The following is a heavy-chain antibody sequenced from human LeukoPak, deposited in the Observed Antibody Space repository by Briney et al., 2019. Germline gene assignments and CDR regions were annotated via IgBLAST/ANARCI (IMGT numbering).Heavy chain of an antibody. V-gene: IGHV6-1*01. CDR1: GDSVSSNSAA. Sequence: SQTLSLTCAISGDSVSSNSAAWHWLRQSPSRGLEWLGRTYYRSKWYNDYAVSVKSRITINPDTSKNQFSLQPNSVTPEDTAVYYCARGLDYGDYVTYYYYGMDVWGQGTTVTVSS. CDR2: TYYRSKWYN. J-gene: IGHJ6*02. CDR3: ARGLDYGDYVTYYYYGMDV. D-gene: IGHD4-17*01.